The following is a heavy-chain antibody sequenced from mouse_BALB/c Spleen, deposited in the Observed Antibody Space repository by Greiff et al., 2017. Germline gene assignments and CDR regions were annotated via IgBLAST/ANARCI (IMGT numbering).Heavy chain of an antibody. CDR2: IDPENGNT. Sequence: EVKLQESGAELVRPGALVKLSCKASGFNIKDYYMHWVKQRPEQGLEWIGWIDPENGNTIYDPKFQGKASITADTSSNTAYLQLSSLTSEDTAVYYCASPYYYGSSYIAYWGQGTLVTVSA. D-gene: IGHD1-1*01. CDR1: GFNIKDYY. V-gene: IGHV14-1*02. J-gene: IGHJ3*01. CDR3: ASPYYYGSSYIAY.